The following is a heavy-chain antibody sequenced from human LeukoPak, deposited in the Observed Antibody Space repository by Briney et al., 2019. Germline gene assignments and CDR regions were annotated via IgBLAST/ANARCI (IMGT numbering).Heavy chain of an antibody. V-gene: IGHV1-18*01. D-gene: IGHD1-26*01. CDR3: ARMYSGNYPVDF. Sequence: ASVKVSCKAPGYTFSNYGISWVRQAPGQGLEWMGWISAYNGNTNYAQKLQGRVTMTTDTSTSTAYMELRSLRSDDTAVYYCARMYSGNYPVDFWGQGTLVTVSS. J-gene: IGHJ4*02. CDR1: GYTFSNYG. CDR2: ISAYNGNT.